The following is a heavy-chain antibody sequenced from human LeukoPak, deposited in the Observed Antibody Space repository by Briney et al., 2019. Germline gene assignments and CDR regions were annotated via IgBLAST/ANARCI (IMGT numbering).Heavy chain of an antibody. CDR1: GFTVSSNY. Sequence: GGSLRLSCAASGFTVSSNYMSWVRQAPGKGLEWVSVIYSGGSTYYADSVKGRFTISRENSKNTLYLQMNSLRAEDTAVYYCARERGISSGYYQEYFQHWGQGTLVTASS. CDR2: IYSGGST. D-gene: IGHD3-22*01. V-gene: IGHV3-66*01. J-gene: IGHJ1*01. CDR3: ARERGISSGYYQEYFQH.